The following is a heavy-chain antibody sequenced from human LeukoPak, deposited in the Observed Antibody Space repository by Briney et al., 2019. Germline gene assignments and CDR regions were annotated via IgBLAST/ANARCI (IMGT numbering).Heavy chain of an antibody. J-gene: IGHJ4*02. CDR3: ARVWSPVDY. V-gene: IGHV3-23*01. CDR2: ISGSGGST. CDR1: GFTFSSYA. Sequence: GGSLRLSCAASGFTFSSYATSWVRQAPGKGLEWVPAISGSGGSTYYADSVKGRFTISRDNSKNTLYLQMNSLRAKDTAVYYCARVWSPVDYWGQGTLVTVSS. D-gene: IGHD3-3*01.